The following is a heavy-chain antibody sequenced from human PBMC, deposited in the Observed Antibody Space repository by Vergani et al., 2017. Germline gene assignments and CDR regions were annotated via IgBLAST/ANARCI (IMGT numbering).Heavy chain of an antibody. CDR3: ARQPRSNPLFDY. CDR1: GGTFSSYT. V-gene: IGHV1-69*02. Sequence: QVQLVQSGAEVKKPGASVKVSCKASGGTFSSYTISRVRQAPGQGLEWMGRIIPILGIANYAQKFQGRVPITADKSTSTADVELSSLRSEDTAVYYCARQPRSNPLFDYWGQGTLVTVSS. D-gene: IGHD4-11*01. CDR2: IIPILGIA. J-gene: IGHJ4*02.